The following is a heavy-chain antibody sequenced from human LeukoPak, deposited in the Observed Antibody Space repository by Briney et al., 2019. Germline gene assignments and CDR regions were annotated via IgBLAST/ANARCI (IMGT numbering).Heavy chain of an antibody. CDR1: GGSISSSLYH. CDR2: IYYTGTT. D-gene: IGHD3/OR15-3a*01. V-gene: IGHV4-39*01. CDR3: ARQEIGLRSFDP. J-gene: IGHJ5*02. Sequence: SETLSLTCTVSGGSISSSLYHWGWVRQSPGTNLEWLGSIYYTGTTHYNPSLKSRVTLSVDTSKNQFSLNLSSVTAADTAVYYCARQEIGLRSFDPWGQGTLVTVSS.